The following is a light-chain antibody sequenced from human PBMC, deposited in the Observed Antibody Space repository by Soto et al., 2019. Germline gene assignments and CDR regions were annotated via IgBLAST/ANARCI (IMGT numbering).Light chain of an antibody. V-gene: IGLV2-23*02. CDR1: SSDVGSYNF. CDR3: CSYAGSRRV. CDR2: EVS. Sequence: QSALTQPASVSGSPGQSITISCTGTSSDVGSYNFVSWYQQPPGKAPKLMIYEVSKRPSGVSNRFSGSKSGNTASLTIFGLQAEDEADYYCCSYAGSRRVFGGGTKVTVL. J-gene: IGLJ2*01.